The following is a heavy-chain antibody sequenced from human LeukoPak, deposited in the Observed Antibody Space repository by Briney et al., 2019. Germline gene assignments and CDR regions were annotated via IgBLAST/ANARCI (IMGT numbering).Heavy chain of an antibody. V-gene: IGHV1-18*01. CDR3: ASVVGATILDY. D-gene: IGHD1-26*01. Sequence: GASVKVSCKASGYTFTSYGISWVRQAPGQGLEWMGWISAYNGNTKYAQKFQGRVTMTTDTSTSTAYMELRSLRSDDTAVYYCASVVGATILDYWGQGTLVTVSS. CDR1: GYTFTSYG. J-gene: IGHJ4*02. CDR2: ISAYNGNT.